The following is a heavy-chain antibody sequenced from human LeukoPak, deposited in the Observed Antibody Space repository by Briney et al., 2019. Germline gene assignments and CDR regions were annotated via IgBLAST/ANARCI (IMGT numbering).Heavy chain of an antibody. CDR2: IIPIFGTA. Sequence: SVKVSCKASGGTFSSYAISWVRQAPGQGLEWMGGIIPIFGTANYAQKFQGRVTITTDESTSTAYMELSSLRSEDTAVYYCATAGYSYGTYCYYMDVWGKGTTVTVPS. CDR1: GGTFSSYA. D-gene: IGHD5-18*01. J-gene: IGHJ6*03. CDR3: ATAGYSYGTYCYYMDV. V-gene: IGHV1-69*05.